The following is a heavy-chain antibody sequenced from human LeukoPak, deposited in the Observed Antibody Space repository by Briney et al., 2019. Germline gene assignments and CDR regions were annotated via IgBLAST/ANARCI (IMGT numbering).Heavy chain of an antibody. V-gene: IGHV4-61*01. Sequence: SETLSLTCTVAGGSVSSGSYYWSWIRQPPGKGLEWIGYIYYSGSADYNPSLKSRVTISADTSKNQFSLKVTSVTAADTAVYYCARVLSSSWYYFDYWGQGTLVTVSS. CDR1: GGSVSSGSYY. D-gene: IGHD6-13*01. J-gene: IGHJ4*02. CDR2: IYYSGSA. CDR3: ARVLSSSWYYFDY.